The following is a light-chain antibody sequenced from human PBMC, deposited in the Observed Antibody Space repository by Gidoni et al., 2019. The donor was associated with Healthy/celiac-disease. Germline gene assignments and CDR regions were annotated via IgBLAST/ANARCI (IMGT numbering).Light chain of an antibody. Sequence: QSVLTQPPSASGTPGPGVTISCSGSSSNIGSNTVNCYQQLPGTAPKLLIYSNNQRPSGVPDRFSGSKSGTSASLAISGLQSEDEADYYCAAWDDSLNGWVFGGGTKLTVL. V-gene: IGLV1-44*01. CDR1: SSNIGSNT. CDR2: SNN. J-gene: IGLJ3*02. CDR3: AAWDDSLNGWV.